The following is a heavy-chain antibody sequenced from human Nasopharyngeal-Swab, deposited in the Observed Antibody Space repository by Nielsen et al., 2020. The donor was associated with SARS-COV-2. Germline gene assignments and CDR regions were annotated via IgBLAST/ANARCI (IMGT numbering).Heavy chain of an antibody. CDR3: AKDRYQLLTFDY. Sequence: GGSLRLSCAASGFTFGSYGMHWVRQTPGKGLEWVAFIRYDGSNKYYADSVKGRFTISRDNSKNTLYLQMNSLRAEDTAVYYCAKDRYQLLTFDYWGQGTLVTVSS. J-gene: IGHJ4*02. D-gene: IGHD2-2*01. CDR1: GFTFGSYG. CDR2: IRYDGSNK. V-gene: IGHV3-30*02.